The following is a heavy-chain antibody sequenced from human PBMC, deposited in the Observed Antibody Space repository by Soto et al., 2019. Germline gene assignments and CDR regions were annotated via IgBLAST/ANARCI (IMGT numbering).Heavy chain of an antibody. J-gene: IGHJ4*02. Sequence: SETLSLTCTVSGGSISSYYWSWIRQPPGKGLEWIGYFYYSGSTNYDPSLRSRVSISVDTSKNQFSLKLSSVTAADTAVYYCARGTLTSYFDYWGQGTLVTVSS. V-gene: IGHV4-59*01. CDR3: ARGTLTSYFDY. CDR2: FYYSGST. CDR1: GGSISSYY.